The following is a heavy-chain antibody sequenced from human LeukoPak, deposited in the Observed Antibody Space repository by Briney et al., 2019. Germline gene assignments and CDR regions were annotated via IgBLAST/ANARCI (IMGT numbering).Heavy chain of an antibody. V-gene: IGHV3-7*01. D-gene: IGHD2-8*01. J-gene: IGHJ4*02. CDR1: GFTFSSYW. Sequence: GRSLRLSCVAAGFTFSSYWMSCVRQAPGNGREWVTNIKQDESEKYYVDSVKGRFTISRDNAKNSLYLQMNSLRAEDTALYYCARGYGQWAYWGQGTLVTVSS. CDR3: ARGYGQWAY. CDR2: IKQDESEK.